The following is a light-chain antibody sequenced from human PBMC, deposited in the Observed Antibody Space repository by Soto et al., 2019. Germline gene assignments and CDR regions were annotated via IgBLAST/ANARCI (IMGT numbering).Light chain of an antibody. Sequence: ETVLTQSPGTLSLSPGERATLSCRASQSVSSRYLAWYQQKPGQAPRLLIYGASSRATGIPDRFSGSGSGTDFTLTISRLEPDDFATYYCQQYNTYSSLTFGGGTKVEIK. CDR2: GAS. CDR3: QQYNTYSSLT. V-gene: IGKV3-20*01. J-gene: IGKJ4*01. CDR1: QSVSSRY.